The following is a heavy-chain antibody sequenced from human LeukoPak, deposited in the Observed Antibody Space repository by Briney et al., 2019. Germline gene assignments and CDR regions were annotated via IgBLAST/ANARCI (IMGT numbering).Heavy chain of an antibody. Sequence: PSETLSLTYTVSGGSISSYYWSWIRQPPGKGLEWIGYIYYSGSTNYNPSLKSRVTISVDTSKNQFSLKLSSVTAADTAVYYCARDRLRGGEGNWFDPWGQGTLVTVSS. CDR1: GGSISSYY. CDR3: ARDRLRGGEGNWFDP. J-gene: IGHJ5*02. D-gene: IGHD2-15*01. CDR2: IYYSGST. V-gene: IGHV4-59*01.